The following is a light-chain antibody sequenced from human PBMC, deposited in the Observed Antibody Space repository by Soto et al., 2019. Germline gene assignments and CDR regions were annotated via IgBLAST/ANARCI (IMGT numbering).Light chain of an antibody. CDR1: SSDVGDYNY. J-gene: IGLJ3*02. CDR2: DVT. V-gene: IGLV2-11*01. Sequence: QSVLTQPRSVSGSPGQSVTISCTGTSSDVGDYNYGSWYQQHPGKAPKLMVYDVTKRPSGVPDRFSGSKSGNTASLTISGLQAEDEADYYCCSYAGSYSWVFGGGTKLTVL. CDR3: CSYAGSYSWV.